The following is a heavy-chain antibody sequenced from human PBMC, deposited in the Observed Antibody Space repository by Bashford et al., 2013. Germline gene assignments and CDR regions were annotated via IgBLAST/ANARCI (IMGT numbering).Heavy chain of an antibody. CDR1: GGSINSYY. D-gene: IGHD1-26*01. CDR2: LLQWEN. Sequence: ETLSLTCSVSGGSINSYYWAWFRQSPEGTGLDWAYLLQWENQLQSSLRDRVTISVDTSRNEFSLRLTSVTAADTAMYFCARDRSGSYYSSVRSFDIWGQGTKVTVSS. CDR3: ARDRSGSYYSSVRSFDI. V-gene: IGHV4-59*12. J-gene: IGHJ3*02.